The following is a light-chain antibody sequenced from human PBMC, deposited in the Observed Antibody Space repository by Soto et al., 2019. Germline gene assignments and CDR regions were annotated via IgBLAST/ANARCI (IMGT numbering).Light chain of an antibody. J-gene: IGKJ1*01. CDR3: QQYNSYSWT. CDR1: QSISSW. Sequence: DIQMTQSPSTLSASVGDRVTITCRASQSISSWLAWYQHKPGKAPKLLIYDASSLESGVPSRFSGSGSGTEFTLTISSLQPDDFATYSCQQYNSYSWTFGQGTKVEIK. CDR2: DAS. V-gene: IGKV1-5*01.